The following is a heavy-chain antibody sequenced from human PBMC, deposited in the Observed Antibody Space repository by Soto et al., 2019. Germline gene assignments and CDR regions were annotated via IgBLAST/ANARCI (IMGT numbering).Heavy chain of an antibody. J-gene: IGHJ5*02. Sequence: SETLSLTCTVSGGSITIGGYCWSWIRQPPGQGLEWIGYICHSGNTYYNPSLKSRVTTSLDRSKNQFSLNLSSVTAADTAVYYCARVWFGESSWFDPWGQGTRVTVS. CDR3: ARVWFGESSWFDP. CDR1: GGSITIGGYC. D-gene: IGHD3-10*01. V-gene: IGHV4-30-2*01. CDR2: ICHSGNT.